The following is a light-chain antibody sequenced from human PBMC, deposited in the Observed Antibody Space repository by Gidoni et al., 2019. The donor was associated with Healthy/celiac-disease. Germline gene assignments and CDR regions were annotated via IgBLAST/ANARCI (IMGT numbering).Light chain of an antibody. Sequence: EIVLTQSRATLSLSPGERATLPCRASQSVSSYLAWYQQNPGQAPRLLIYDASNRATGIPARFSGSGSGTDFTLTISSLEPEDFAVYYCQQRSNWPLVTFGQGTRLEIK. J-gene: IGKJ5*01. CDR2: DAS. CDR3: QQRSNWPLVT. CDR1: QSVSSY. V-gene: IGKV3-11*01.